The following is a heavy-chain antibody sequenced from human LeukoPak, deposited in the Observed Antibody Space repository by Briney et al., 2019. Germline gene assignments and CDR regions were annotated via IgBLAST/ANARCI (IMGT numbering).Heavy chain of an antibody. D-gene: IGHD2-8*02. J-gene: IGHJ4*02. CDR3: ATYRQVLLPFES. CDR2: ISGSGGST. CDR1: GFTFSSYA. Sequence: QSGGSLRLSCAASGFTFSSYAMSWVRQAPGKGLEWVSSISGSGGSTYYADSVKGRFTISRDNPKNTLYLQMNSLRAEDTAIYYCATYRQVLLPFESWGQGTLVTVSS. V-gene: IGHV3-23*01.